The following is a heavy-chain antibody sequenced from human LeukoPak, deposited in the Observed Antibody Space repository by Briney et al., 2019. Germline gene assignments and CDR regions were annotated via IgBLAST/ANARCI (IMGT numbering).Heavy chain of an antibody. J-gene: IGHJ4*02. D-gene: IGHD5-18*01. Sequence: GASVKDSCKASGYTFTSYYMHWVRQAPGQGLEWMEIINPSGGSKRYAQKFQGRVTMTRDTSTSTVYMELSSLRYEDTAVYYCARGNVDTVSGGFDYWGQGTLVTVSS. CDR1: GYTFTSYY. CDR2: INPSGGSK. CDR3: ARGNVDTVSGGFDY. V-gene: IGHV1-46*01.